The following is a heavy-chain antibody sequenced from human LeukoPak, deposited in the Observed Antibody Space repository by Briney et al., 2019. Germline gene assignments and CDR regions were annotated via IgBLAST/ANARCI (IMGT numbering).Heavy chain of an antibody. J-gene: IGHJ6*02. V-gene: IGHV1-46*01. CDR1: GYTFTSYY. Sequence: GASVKVSCKASGYTFTSYYMHWVRQAPGQGLEWMGIINPSGGSTSYAQKFQGRVTMTRDTSTNTVYMELSSLRSEDTAVYYCARYCSSTSCSPQDYGMDVWGQGTTVTVSS. CDR2: INPSGGST. CDR3: ARYCSSTSCSPQDYGMDV. D-gene: IGHD2-2*01.